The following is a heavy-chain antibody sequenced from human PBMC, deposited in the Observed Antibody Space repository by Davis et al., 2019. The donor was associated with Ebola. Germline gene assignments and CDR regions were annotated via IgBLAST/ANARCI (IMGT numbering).Heavy chain of an antibody. CDR3: ARAPAGRWQWPGTACDQ. J-gene: IGHJ5*02. V-gene: IGHV6-1*01. D-gene: IGHD6-19*01. CDR1: GDTVSGKNVA. CDR2: SYYYRSKWYI. Sequence: HSQTLSLTCAISGDTVSGKNVAWNWIRHSPSRGLERLGRSYYYRSKWYIYYEESVKSRIIINPDTSKNQLSLQVNSVTPEDTAVYYCARAPAGRWQWPGTACDQWGQGTLVTVSS.